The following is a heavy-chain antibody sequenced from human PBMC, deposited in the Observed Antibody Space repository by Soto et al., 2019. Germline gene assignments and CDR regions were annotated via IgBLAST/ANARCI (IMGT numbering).Heavy chain of an antibody. J-gene: IGHJ6*04. V-gene: IGHV4-31*03. D-gene: IGHD2-2*01. CDR2: IYYSGST. CDR3: ARGDCSSTSCYVMDV. Sequence: TLSLTFTVSGGSISSGGYYWSFIRQHPGKGLEWIGYIYYSGSTYYNPSLKSRVTISVDTSKNQFSLKLSSVTAADTAVYYCARGDCSSTSCYVMDVWGKGTTVTVSS. CDR1: GGSISSGGYY.